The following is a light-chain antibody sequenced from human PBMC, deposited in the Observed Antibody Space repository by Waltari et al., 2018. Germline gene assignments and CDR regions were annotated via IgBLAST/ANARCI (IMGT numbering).Light chain of an antibody. CDR1: QSVSTY. V-gene: IGKV3-11*01. CDR2: DSS. Sequence: EIVLTQSPATLSLSPGERATLSCRASQSVSTYLAWYPQRPCQPPRLLIYDSSFRATGIPARFSGSGSETDFTLTISSLEPEDFAVYYCQQRYKWPLTFGGGSKVEI. J-gene: IGKJ4*01. CDR3: QQRYKWPLT.